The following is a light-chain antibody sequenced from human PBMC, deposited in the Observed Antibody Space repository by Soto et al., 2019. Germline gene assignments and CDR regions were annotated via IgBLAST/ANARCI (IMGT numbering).Light chain of an antibody. V-gene: IGLV2-8*01. Sequence: QSVLTQPPSASGSPGQSVTLSCSGIISDIRDSNYVSWYQQHPGKAPKLVISEVTNRPSGVPDRFAGSRSGTTAFLTISGLQTEDEADYYCGSKAGSDKHVVFGGGTKLTVL. CDR1: ISDIRDSNY. CDR3: GSKAGSDKHVV. CDR2: EVT. J-gene: IGLJ2*01.